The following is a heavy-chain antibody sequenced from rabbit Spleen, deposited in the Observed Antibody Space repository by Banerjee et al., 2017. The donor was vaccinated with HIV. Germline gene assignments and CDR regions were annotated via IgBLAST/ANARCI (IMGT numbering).Heavy chain of an antibody. CDR1: GFSLSSYY. D-gene: IGHD1-1*01. J-gene: IGHJ4*02. CDR3: ARVNAVYDGGPADGYYDFNI. V-gene: IGHV1S69*01. Sequence: QSVEESGGRLVTPGTPLTLTCTLSGFSLSSYYMTWVRQAPGKGLEWIGIISYGGITYFATWAKGRFAISKTSTTVDLRITSPTTEDTATYFCARVNAVYDGGPADGYYDFNIWGPGDPGHRL. CDR2: ISYGGIT.